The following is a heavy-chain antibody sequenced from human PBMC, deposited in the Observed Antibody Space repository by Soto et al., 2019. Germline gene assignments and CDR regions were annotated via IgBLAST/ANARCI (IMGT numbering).Heavy chain of an antibody. Sequence: PXGTLSLTSTVSGGSISSYYWSWMRQPPGKGLEWIGYIYYSGSTNYNPSLKSRVTISVDTSKNQFSLKLSSVTAADTAVYYCARELRYFDWLLYNWFDPWGQGTLVTVSS. J-gene: IGHJ5*02. D-gene: IGHD3-9*01. CDR3: ARELRYFDWLLYNWFDP. CDR1: GGSISSYY. V-gene: IGHV4-59*01. CDR2: IYYSGST.